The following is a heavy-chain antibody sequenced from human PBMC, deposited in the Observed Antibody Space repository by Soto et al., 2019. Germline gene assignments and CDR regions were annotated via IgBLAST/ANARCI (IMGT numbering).Heavy chain of an antibody. D-gene: IGHD3-3*01. Sequence: SVKVTCKDSGYALTGNYMHWVRQAPGQGLEWMGWINPNSGGTNYAQKFQGWVTMTRDTSISTAYMELSRLRSDDTAVYYCARASGYYPYGMDVWGQGTTVTVSS. CDR2: INPNSGGT. V-gene: IGHV1-2*04. CDR1: GYALTGNY. J-gene: IGHJ6*02. CDR3: ARASGYYPYGMDV.